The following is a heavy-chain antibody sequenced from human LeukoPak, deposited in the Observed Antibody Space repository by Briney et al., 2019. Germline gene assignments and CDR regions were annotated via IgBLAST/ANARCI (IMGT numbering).Heavy chain of an antibody. D-gene: IGHD5-12*01. CDR3: ARDLDGYRSGNGA. J-gene: IGHJ5*02. Sequence: GGSLRLSCAASGFTFSNYWMHWVRQAPGKRLAWVSRINTDGSSTDYADSVKGRFTISRDNAKNTLYLQMNSLRAEDTAVYYCARDLDGYRSGNGAWGQGTLVTVSS. V-gene: IGHV3-74*01. CDR2: INTDGSST. CDR1: GFTFSNYW.